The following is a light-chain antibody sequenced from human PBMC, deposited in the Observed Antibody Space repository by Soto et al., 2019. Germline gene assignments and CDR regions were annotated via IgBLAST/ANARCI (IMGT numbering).Light chain of an antibody. Sequence: DFVMTQSPLSLPVTPGEPASISCRSSQSLLHSNGNNYLFWYLQKPGQSPQLLIFLGSNRASGVPDRFSGSGSGTDFTLKISRVEAEDVGVYYCMQALQTPWTFGQGTKVEIE. CDR1: QSLLHSNGNNY. CDR2: LGS. V-gene: IGKV2-28*01. CDR3: MQALQTPWT. J-gene: IGKJ1*01.